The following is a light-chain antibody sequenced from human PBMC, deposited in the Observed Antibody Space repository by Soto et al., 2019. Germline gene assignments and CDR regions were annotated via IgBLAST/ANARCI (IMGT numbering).Light chain of an antibody. CDR2: LNSDGSH. Sequence: QPVLTQSPSASASLGASVKLTCTLSSGHSNYAIAWHQQQSEKGPRYRMKLNSDGSHSKGAWIPDRFSGSSSGAERSLTISSLQSEDEADYYCQTWGSGIVVFGGGTQVTVL. V-gene: IGLV4-69*01. J-gene: IGLJ2*01. CDR3: QTWGSGIVV. CDR1: SGHSNYA.